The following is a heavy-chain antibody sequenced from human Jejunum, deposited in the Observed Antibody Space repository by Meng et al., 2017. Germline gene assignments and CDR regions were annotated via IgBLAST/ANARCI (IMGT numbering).Heavy chain of an antibody. Sequence: QVQLQESGPGLVKPSDTLSLTCTVSGGSISSYYWSWIRQPPGKGLEWIGYIYYSGATYSNPSLKSRATISIDTSKNKFSLRLTSVTAADTAVYYCVREKRRTYYFDYWGQGTLVTVSS. J-gene: IGHJ4*02. CDR2: IYYSGAT. CDR3: VREKRRTYYFDY. V-gene: IGHV4-59*06. CDR1: GGSISSYY. D-gene: IGHD3-16*01.